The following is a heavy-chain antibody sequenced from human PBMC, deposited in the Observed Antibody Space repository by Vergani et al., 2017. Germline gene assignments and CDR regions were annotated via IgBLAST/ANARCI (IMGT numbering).Heavy chain of an antibody. CDR2: ISAYNGNT. D-gene: IGHD2-2*01. Sequence: QVQLVQSGAEVKKPGASVKVSCKASGYTFTSYGISWVRQAPGQGLEWMGWISAYNGNTNYAQKLQGRVTMTTDTSTSTAYMELRSLRSDDTAVYYCAGGRYWSSSSCYAPYYYYMDVWGKGTTVTVSS. J-gene: IGHJ6*03. V-gene: IGHV1-18*01. CDR1: GYTFTSYG. CDR3: AGGRYWSSSSCYAPYYYYMDV.